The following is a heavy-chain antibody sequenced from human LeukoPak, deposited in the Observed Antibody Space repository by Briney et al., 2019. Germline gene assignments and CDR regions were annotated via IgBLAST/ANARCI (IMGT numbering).Heavy chain of an antibody. CDR1: GGSISSSGYY. D-gene: IGHD4-17*01. CDR3: ARGGDYGDLRYFDY. Sequence: SETLSLTCTVSGGSISSSGYYWGWIRQPPGKGLEWIVSIYYTGSTYYNPSLKSRVTISADTSKNQFSLKLNSVAAADTAVYYCARGGDYGDLRYFDYWGQGTLVTVSS. J-gene: IGHJ4*02. CDR2: IYYTGST. V-gene: IGHV4-39*07.